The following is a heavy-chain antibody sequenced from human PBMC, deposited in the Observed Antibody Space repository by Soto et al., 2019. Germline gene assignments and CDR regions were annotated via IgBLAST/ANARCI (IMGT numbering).Heavy chain of an antibody. D-gene: IGHD6-13*01. CDR1: GFTFRSFT. Sequence: VQLVESGGGLVKPGGSLRLSCAASGFTFRSFTMNWVRQAPGKGLEWVSTISSNSAYIYYTDALRGRFTISRDNAKNSLQLQMNSLRAEDTAVYYCTRDASRDSSARGWFDPWGPGTLVTVSS. V-gene: IGHV3-21*02. J-gene: IGHJ5*02. CDR3: TRDASRDSSARGWFDP. CDR2: ISSNSAYI.